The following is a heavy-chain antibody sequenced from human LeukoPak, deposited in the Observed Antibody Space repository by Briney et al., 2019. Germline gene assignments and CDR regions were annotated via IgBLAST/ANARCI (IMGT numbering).Heavy chain of an antibody. CDR1: GFTFSNAW. CDR3: TTDRYSSGWPKRLGYFDY. Sequence: PGGSLRLSCAASGFTFSNAWMSWVRQAPGKGLEWVGRIKSKTDGGTTDYAAPVKGRFTISRDDSKNTLYLQMNSLKTEDTAVYYCTTDRYSSGWPKRLGYFDYWGQGTLVTVSS. V-gene: IGHV3-15*01. CDR2: IKSKTDGGTT. J-gene: IGHJ4*02. D-gene: IGHD6-19*01.